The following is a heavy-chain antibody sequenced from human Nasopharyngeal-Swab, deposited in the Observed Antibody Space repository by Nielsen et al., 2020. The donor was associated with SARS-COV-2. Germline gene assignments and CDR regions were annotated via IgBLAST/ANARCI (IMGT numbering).Heavy chain of an antibody. J-gene: IGHJ2*01. Sequence: SVKVSCKASGYTFTTYYMHWVRQAPGQGLEWMGWINPNGGGTNYAQEFQGRVTMTRDTSISTTYMDLRWLRSDDTAVYYCARGPAHGAYPSRASFDLWGRGTLVSVSS. CDR2: INPNGGGT. CDR1: GYTFTTYY. V-gene: IGHV1-2*02. D-gene: IGHD3-16*01. CDR3: ARGPAHGAYPSRASFDL.